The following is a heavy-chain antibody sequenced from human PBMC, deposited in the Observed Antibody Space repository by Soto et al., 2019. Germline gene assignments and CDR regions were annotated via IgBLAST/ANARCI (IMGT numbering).Heavy chain of an antibody. CDR2: ISSSGSTI. J-gene: IGHJ5*02. CDR1: GFTFGEYY. D-gene: IGHD6-13*01. V-gene: IGHV3-11*01. Sequence: PGGSLRLSCAASGFTFGEYYMSWIRQAQGKGLEWVSYISSSGSTIYYADSVKGRFTISRDNAKNSLYLQMNSLRAEDTAVYYCARDPATRYSSSEFDPWGQGTLVTVSS. CDR3: ARDPATRYSSSEFDP.